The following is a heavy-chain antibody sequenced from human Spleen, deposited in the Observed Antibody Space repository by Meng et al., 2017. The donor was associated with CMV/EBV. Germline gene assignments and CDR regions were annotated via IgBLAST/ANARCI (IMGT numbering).Heavy chain of an antibody. CDR1: GFTISSNY. CDR2: IYSGGGT. V-gene: IGHV3-53*01. Sequence: LRLSCAVSGFTISSNYMSWVRQAPGKGLEWVSIIYSGGGTYYADSVKGRFTISRDTSTNTLYLQMNSLRAEDTAVYFCARDEGWLDFWGQGTLVTVSS. CDR3: ARDEGWLDF. J-gene: IGHJ5*01.